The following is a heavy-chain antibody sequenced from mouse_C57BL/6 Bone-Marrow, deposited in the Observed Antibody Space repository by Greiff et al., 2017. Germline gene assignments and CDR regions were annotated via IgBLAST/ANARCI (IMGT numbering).Heavy chain of an antibody. V-gene: IGHV1-81*01. J-gene: IGHJ1*03. Sequence: QVQLKQSGAELARPGASVKLSCKASGYTFTSYGISWVKQRTGPGLEWIGEIYPRSGNTYYNEQFKGKATLTADKSSSTAYFELLSLPSAYSAVYFCARSDSYYGSSYGCFDVWGTGTTVTVSS. D-gene: IGHD1-1*01. CDR1: GYTFTSYG. CDR3: ARSDSYYGSSYGCFDV. CDR2: IYPRSGNT.